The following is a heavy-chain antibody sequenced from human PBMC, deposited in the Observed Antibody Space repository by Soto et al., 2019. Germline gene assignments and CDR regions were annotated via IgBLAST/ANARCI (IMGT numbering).Heavy chain of an antibody. CDR1: ASTFTGYT. CDR2: ISTFNGNT. Sequence: QVHLVQSGTEVKEPGASVKVSCKASASTFTGYTINWVRQAPGQGLEWLGWISTFNGNTKYAGNFEGRVTMTTNTSTTKAYMELTILTFDDTAVYFCGRVTVTSGRWFGPLGQGTLVSVSS. J-gene: IGHJ5*02. V-gene: IGHV1-18*04. D-gene: IGHD4-17*01. CDR3: GRVTVTSGRWFGP.